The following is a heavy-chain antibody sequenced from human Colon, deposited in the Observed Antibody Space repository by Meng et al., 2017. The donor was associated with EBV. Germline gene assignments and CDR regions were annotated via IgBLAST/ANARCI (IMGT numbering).Heavy chain of an antibody. CDR2: VSHPGSA. Sequence: LQQLAEGLLKPSETLSLTCTVNGGSFSGYVWSWVRQPPGKGMEWIGEVSHPGSANYNPSLKSRVTISVDASEKQFSLRLTSVTAADSAVYYCARVPTTGYKDHWGQGTLVTVSS. V-gene: IGHV4-34*01. D-gene: IGHD3-9*01. CDR3: ARVPTTGYKDH. CDR1: GGSFSGYV. J-gene: IGHJ4*02.